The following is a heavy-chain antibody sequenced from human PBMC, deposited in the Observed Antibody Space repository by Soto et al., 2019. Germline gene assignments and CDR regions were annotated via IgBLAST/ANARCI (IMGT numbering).Heavy chain of an antibody. J-gene: IGHJ4*02. CDR3: ARVALEGSYVLGIDY. D-gene: IGHD3-16*01. CDR1: GGSISSGGYY. Sequence: PSETLSLTCTVSGGSISSGGYYWSWIRQHPGKGLEWIGYIYYSGSTYYNPSLKSRVTISVDTSKNQFSLKLSSVTAADTAVYYCARVALEGSYVLGIDYWGQGTLVTVSS. V-gene: IGHV4-31*03. CDR2: IYYSGST.